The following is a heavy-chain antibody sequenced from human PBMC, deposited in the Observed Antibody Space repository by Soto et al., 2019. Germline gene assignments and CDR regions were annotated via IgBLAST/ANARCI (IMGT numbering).Heavy chain of an antibody. CDR2: INPHGGST. CDR1: GYSFTNND. V-gene: IGHV1-46*01. D-gene: IGHD2-2*01. J-gene: IGHJ4*01. Sequence: ASVKVSCKASGYSFTNNDVSWVRQAPGHGLEWMGIINPHGGSTGYAQKFKGRVTMTRDTSTGTFYMELSTLRYEDTAVYYCARGDPTSSGYFDYWGQGTLVTVSS. CDR3: ARGDPTSSGYFDY.